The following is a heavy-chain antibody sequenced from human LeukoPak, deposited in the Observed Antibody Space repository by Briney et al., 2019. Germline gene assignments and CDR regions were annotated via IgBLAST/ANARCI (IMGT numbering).Heavy chain of an antibody. CDR3: ARDALQLSVAGNYYYYYYYMDV. CDR1: GYTFTSYG. J-gene: IGHJ6*03. Sequence: ASVKVSCKASGYTFTSYGISWVRQAPGQGLEWMGWISAYNGNTNYAQKFQGRVTMTRDMSTSTVYMELSSLRSEDTAVYYCARDALQLSVAGNYYYYYYYMDVWGKGTTVTVSS. D-gene: IGHD6-19*01. V-gene: IGHV1-18*01. CDR2: ISAYNGNT.